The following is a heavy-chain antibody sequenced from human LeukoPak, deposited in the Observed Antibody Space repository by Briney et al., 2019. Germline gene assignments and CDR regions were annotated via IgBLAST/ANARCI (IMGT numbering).Heavy chain of an antibody. CDR1: GFTFSSYE. CDR2: ISSSGSTI. V-gene: IGHV3-48*03. J-gene: IGHJ6*02. CDR3: ARDLGYFDPVGDYYYYGMDV. D-gene: IGHD3-9*01. Sequence: GGSLRLSCAASGFTFSSYEMNWVRQAPGKGLEWVSYISSSGSTIYYADSVKGRFTISRDNAKNSLYLQVNSLRAEDTAVYYCARDLGYFDPVGDYYYYGMDVWGQGTTVTVSS.